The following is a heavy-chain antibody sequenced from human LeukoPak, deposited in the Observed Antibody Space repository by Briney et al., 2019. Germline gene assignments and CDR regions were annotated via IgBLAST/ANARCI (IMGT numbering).Heavy chain of an antibody. J-gene: IGHJ4*02. D-gene: IGHD2-2*01. V-gene: IGHV3-30*02. Sequence: GGSLRLSCAASGFTFSSYGMHWVRQAPGKGLEWVAFIRYDGSNKYYADSVKGRFTISRDNSKNTLYLQMNSLRAEDTDVYYCAKEILGYCSSTSCYGFDYWGQGTLVTVSS. CDR2: IRYDGSNK. CDR1: GFTFSSYG. CDR3: AKEILGYCSSTSCYGFDY.